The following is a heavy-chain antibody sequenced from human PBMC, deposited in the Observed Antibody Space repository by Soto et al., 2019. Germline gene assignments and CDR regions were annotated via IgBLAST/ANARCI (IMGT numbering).Heavy chain of an antibody. Sequence: SETLSLTCTVSGGSISSYFWNWIRQPPGKGLEWIAYIYYSGSTSYNPSLKSRVTISVDVSKSQFSLKLSSVTAADTAVYYCVRSPAYCSSTSCPASGMDVWGQGTTVTSP. CDR3: VRSPAYCSSTSCPASGMDV. D-gene: IGHD2-2*01. J-gene: IGHJ6*02. CDR2: IYYSGST. CDR1: GGSISSYF. V-gene: IGHV4-59*01.